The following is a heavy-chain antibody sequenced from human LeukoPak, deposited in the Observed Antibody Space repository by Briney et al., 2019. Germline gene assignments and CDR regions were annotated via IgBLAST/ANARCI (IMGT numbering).Heavy chain of an antibody. Sequence: SETLSLTCTVSGGSISSSSYYWGWIRQPPGKGLEWIGSIYYSGSTYYNPSLKSRVTISVDTSKNQFSLKLSSVAAADTAVYYCARHLEYYYDSSGYYQAPYFDYWGQGTLVTVSS. V-gene: IGHV4-39*01. CDR2: IYYSGST. J-gene: IGHJ4*02. CDR3: ARHLEYYYDSSGYYQAPYFDY. D-gene: IGHD3-22*01. CDR1: GGSISSSSYY.